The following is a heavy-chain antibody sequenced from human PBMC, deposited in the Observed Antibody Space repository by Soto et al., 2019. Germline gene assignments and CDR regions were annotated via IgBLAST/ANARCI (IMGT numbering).Heavy chain of an antibody. CDR1: GFSLSTSGVG. J-gene: IGHJ5*02. Sequence: SGPTLVNPTQPLTLTCSFSGFSLSTSGVGVGWIRQPPGKALEWLALIYWNDDKRYSPSLKSRLTITKDTSKNQVVLIMTNMDPVDTATYYCPHRSAAVAGTNWFDPWGQGTLVTVSS. CDR3: PHRSAAVAGTNWFDP. CDR2: IYWNDDK. V-gene: IGHV2-5*01. D-gene: IGHD6-13*01.